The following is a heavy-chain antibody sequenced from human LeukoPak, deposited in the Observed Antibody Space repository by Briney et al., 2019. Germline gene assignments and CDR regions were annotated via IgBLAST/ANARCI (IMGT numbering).Heavy chain of an antibody. Sequence: SQTLSLTCTVSGGSISSGSYYWSWIRQPAGKGLEWIGRIYTSGSTNYNPSLKSRVTISVDTSKNQFSLKLSSVTAADTAVYYCARDRHDILTGSPYNWFDPWGQGTLVTVSS. V-gene: IGHV4-61*02. CDR2: IYTSGST. CDR1: GGSISSGSYY. D-gene: IGHD3-9*01. J-gene: IGHJ5*02. CDR3: ARDRHDILTGSPYNWFDP.